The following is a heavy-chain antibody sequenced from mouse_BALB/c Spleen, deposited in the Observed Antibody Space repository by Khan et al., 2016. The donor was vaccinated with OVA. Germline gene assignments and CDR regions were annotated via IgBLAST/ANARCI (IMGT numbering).Heavy chain of an antibody. Sequence: QIQLVQSGPELKKPGETVKISCKASGYTFTSYGMNWVKQSPGKALKWMGWINTYTGEPTYADDFKGRFAFSLETSASTAYLQINNPKNEDTATYFCARPPYFSYTLDYWGQGTSVTVSS. CDR1: GYTFTSYG. J-gene: IGHJ4*01. CDR3: ARPPYFSYTLDY. V-gene: IGHV9-3-1*01. CDR2: INTYTGEP. D-gene: IGHD2-10*01.